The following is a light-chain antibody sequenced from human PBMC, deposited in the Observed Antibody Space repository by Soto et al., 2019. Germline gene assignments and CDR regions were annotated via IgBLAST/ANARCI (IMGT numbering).Light chain of an antibody. V-gene: IGKV1-39*01. CDR1: QSISSY. CDR3: QQYWSYPQT. CDR2: AAS. J-gene: IGKJ1*01. Sequence: DIQMTQSPSSLSASVGDRVTITCRASQSISSYLNWYQQKPGKAPKLLIYAASSLQSGVPSRFSGSGSGTECTFTITRLQPEDVAAYYCQQYWSYPQTLGQGTKVDIK.